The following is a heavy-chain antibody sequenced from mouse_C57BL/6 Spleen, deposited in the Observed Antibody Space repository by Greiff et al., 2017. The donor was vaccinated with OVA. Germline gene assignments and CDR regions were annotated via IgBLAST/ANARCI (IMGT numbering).Heavy chain of an antibody. CDR3: ARAMVTTSTYFDY. Sequence: QVQLKQSGAELVKPGASVKISCKASGYAFSSYWMNWVKQRPGKGLEWIGQIYPGDGDTNYNGKFKGKATLTADKSSSTAYMQLSSLTSEDSAVYFCARAMVTTSTYFDYWGQGTTLTVSS. D-gene: IGHD2-2*01. CDR1: GYAFSSYW. V-gene: IGHV1-80*01. J-gene: IGHJ2*01. CDR2: IYPGDGDT.